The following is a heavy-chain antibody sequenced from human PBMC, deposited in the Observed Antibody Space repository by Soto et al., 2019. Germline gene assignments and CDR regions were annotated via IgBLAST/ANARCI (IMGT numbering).Heavy chain of an antibody. CDR1: GYTFTSYD. V-gene: IGHV1-8*01. CDR3: AVPVVPDTIDAFDI. J-gene: IGHJ3*02. D-gene: IGHD2-2*01. Sequence: ASVKVSCKASGYTFTSYDINWVRQATGQGLEWMGWMNPNSGNTGYAQKFQGRVTMTRNTSISTAYMELSSLRSEDTAVYYCAVPVVPDTIDAFDIWGQGTMVTV. CDR2: MNPNSGNT.